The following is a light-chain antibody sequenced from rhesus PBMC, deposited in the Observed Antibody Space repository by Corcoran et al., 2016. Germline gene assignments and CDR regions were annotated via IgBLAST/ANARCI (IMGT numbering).Light chain of an antibody. CDR1: RAITND. CDR2: GAS. Sequence: DIQMTQSPSSLSASVGDRVTITCRASRAITNDLAGYQQKQREPPKLLIYGASSLQGGIPSRFSGSGAGTDLTLTINRLQSEDIATYYCQHYYSSPYTFGQGTKVDIK. J-gene: IGKJ2*01. V-gene: IGKV1-33*02. CDR3: QHYYSSPYT.